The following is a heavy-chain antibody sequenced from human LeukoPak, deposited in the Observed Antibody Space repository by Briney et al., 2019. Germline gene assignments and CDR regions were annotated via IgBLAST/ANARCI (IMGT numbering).Heavy chain of an antibody. CDR3: ARGWRGRYRFGP. D-gene: IGHD3-16*02. CDR2: INHSGST. Sequence: SETLSLTCAVYGGSFSGYYWSWIRQPPGKGLEWIGEINHSGSTNYNPSLKSRVTISVDTPKNQFSLKLSSVTAADTAVYYCARGWRGRYRFGPWGQGTLVTVSS. CDR1: GGSFSGYY. J-gene: IGHJ5*02. V-gene: IGHV4-34*01.